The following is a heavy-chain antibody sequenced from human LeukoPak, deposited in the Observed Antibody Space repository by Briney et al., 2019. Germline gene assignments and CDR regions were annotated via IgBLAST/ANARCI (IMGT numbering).Heavy chain of an antibody. Sequence: PSETLSLTCAVSGGSISSYYWSWIRQPPGKRLEWIGFFYYSGSTNYNPSLKSRVTISVDTSKNHFSLKLSPVTAADTAVYYCARGPGGYSYGYYFDYWGQGTLVTVSS. CDR3: ARGPGGYSYGYYFDY. V-gene: IGHV4-59*01. D-gene: IGHD5-18*01. CDR1: GGSISSYY. J-gene: IGHJ4*02. CDR2: FYYSGST.